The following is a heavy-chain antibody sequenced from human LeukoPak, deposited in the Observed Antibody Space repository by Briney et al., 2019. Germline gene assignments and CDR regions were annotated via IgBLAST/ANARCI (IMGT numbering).Heavy chain of an antibody. CDR3: ARAVAFDY. D-gene: IGHD6-19*01. CDR2: INSDGSIT. CDR1: GFTFRSNW. V-gene: IGHV3-74*01. J-gene: IGHJ4*02. Sequence: GGSLRLSCAPRGFTFRSNWMNWVGHAQGKGGVWVSRINSDGSITSYADSVKGRFTISRDNAKNTLYLQMNSLRAEDTAVYYCARAVAFDYWGQGTLVTVSS.